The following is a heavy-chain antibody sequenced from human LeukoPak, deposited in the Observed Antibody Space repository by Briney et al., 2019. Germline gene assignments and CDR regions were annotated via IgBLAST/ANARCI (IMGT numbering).Heavy chain of an antibody. D-gene: IGHD1-14*01. V-gene: IGHV3-11*01. CDR3: AKGIKQPWRPFDY. CDR2: ISSSGSTI. CDR1: GFTFSDYY. J-gene: IGHJ4*02. Sequence: GGSLRLSCAASGFTFSDYYMSWIRQAPGKGLEWVSYISSSGSTIYYADSVKGRFTISRDNAKNSLYLQMNSLRAEDTALYYCAKGIKQPWRPFDYWGQGTLVTVSS.